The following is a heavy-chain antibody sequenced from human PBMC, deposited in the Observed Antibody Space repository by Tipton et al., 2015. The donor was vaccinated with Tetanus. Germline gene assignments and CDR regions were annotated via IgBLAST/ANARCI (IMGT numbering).Heavy chain of an antibody. J-gene: IGHJ3*02. CDR3: ARVGMIVGDDAFDI. CDR2: IYYSGST. D-gene: IGHD3-22*01. V-gene: IGHV4-59*01. CDR1: GGSISSYY. Sequence: TLSLTCTVSGGSISSYYWSWIRQPAGKGLEWIGYIYYSGSTNYNPSLKSRVTISVDTSKNQFSLKLSSVTAADTAVYYCARVGMIVGDDAFDIWGQGTMVTVSS.